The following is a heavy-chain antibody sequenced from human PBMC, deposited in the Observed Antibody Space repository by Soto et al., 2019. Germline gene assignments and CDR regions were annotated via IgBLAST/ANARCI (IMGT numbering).Heavy chain of an antibody. J-gene: IGHJ4*02. CDR2: VSAYNGNT. CDR1: GYIFTVYY. CDR3: AMGAAAGKTYFDY. D-gene: IGHD6-13*01. Sequence: ASVKVSCKASGYIFTVYYMHWVRQAPGQGLEWMGWVSAYNGNTNYAQKLQGRVTMTTDTSTSTAYMELRSLRSDDTAVYYCAMGAAAGKTYFDYWGQGTLVTVSS. V-gene: IGHV1-18*01.